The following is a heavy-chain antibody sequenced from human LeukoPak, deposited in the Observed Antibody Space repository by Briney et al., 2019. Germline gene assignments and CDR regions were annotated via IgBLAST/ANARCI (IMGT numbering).Heavy chain of an antibody. CDR2: INHSGST. V-gene: IGHV4-34*01. Sequence: PSETLSLTSAVYGGSFSGYYRSWIPQPPGKGLEWIGEINHSGSTNYNPSLPSRVTISVDTSKNQFSLKLSSVTAADAAVYYCARGRKDIVVVAAAIFNYWGQGTLVTVSS. CDR1: GGSFSGYY. CDR3: ARGRKDIVVVAAAIFNY. D-gene: IGHD2-2*01. J-gene: IGHJ4*02.